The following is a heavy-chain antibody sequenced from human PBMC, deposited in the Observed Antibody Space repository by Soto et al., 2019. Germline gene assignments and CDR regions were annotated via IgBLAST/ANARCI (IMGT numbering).Heavy chain of an antibody. Sequence: SETQSLRTTVSGGYIGGSGCCWRWIRQPPGKGLEWIGSIYYSGSTYYNPSLKSRVTISVDTSKNQFSLKLSSVTAADTAVYYCAANYDFWSGAYNWFDPWGQGTLVTVS. CDR3: AANYDFWSGAYNWFDP. CDR2: IYYSGST. CDR1: GGYIGGSGCC. D-gene: IGHD3-3*01. J-gene: IGHJ5*02. V-gene: IGHV4-39*01.